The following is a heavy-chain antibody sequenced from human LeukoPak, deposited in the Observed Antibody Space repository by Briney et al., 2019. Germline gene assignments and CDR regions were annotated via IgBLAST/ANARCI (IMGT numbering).Heavy chain of an antibody. CDR1: GGTFSSYA. V-gene: IGHV1-69*13. D-gene: IGHD1-7*01. CDR2: IIPIFGTA. CDR3: ARATRGVELLTSLYYYYMDV. Sequence: ASVKVSCKASGGTFSSYAISWVRQAPGQGLEWMGGIIPIFGTANYAQKFQGRVTITADESTSTAYMELSSLRSEDTAVYYCARATRGVELLTSLYYYYMDVWGKGTTVTVSS. J-gene: IGHJ6*03.